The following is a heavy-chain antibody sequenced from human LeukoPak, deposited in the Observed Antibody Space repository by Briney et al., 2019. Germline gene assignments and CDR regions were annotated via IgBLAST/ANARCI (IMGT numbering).Heavy chain of an antibody. D-gene: IGHD3-22*01. CDR1: GGSISTYY. CDR3: ARADSSGYEHFDY. CDR2: IYYLGST. Sequence: TSETLSLTCTVSGGSISTYYWSWIRQPPGKGLEWIGYIYYLGSTNYNPSLKSRVTISVDTSKNQFSLRLNPVTAADTAVYYCARADSSGYEHFDYWGQGTLVTVSS. V-gene: IGHV4-59*01. J-gene: IGHJ4*02.